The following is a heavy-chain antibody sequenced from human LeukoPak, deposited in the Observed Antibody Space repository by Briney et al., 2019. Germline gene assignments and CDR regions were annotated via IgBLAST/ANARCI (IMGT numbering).Heavy chain of an antibody. J-gene: IGHJ4*02. CDR1: GFTVSSNY. CDR2: IYSGGST. D-gene: IGHD2-15*01. V-gene: IGHV3-66*01. Sequence: PGGSLRLSCAASGFTVSSNYMSWVRQAPGKGLEWVPVIYSGGSTYYADSVKGRFTISRDNSKNTLYLQMNSLRAEDTAVYYCARGYCSGGSCYSFDYWGQGTLVTVSS. CDR3: ARGYCSGGSCYSFDY.